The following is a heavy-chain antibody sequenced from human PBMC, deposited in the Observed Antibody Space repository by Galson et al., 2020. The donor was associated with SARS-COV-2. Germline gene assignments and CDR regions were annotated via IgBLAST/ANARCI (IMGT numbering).Heavy chain of an antibody. V-gene: IGHV4-59*08. CDR2: IYYSGST. CDR1: SGSISRYY. D-gene: IGHD6-13*01. CDR3: ARHMHITAAGISKTYFYYGMDV. J-gene: IGHJ6*02. Sequence: SQTLSLTCTVSSGSISRYYWSWIRQPPGKGLEWIGCIYYSGSTNYNPSLKSRVTMSLDTSKNQFSLKLSSVTAADTAVYYCARHMHITAAGISKTYFYYGMDVWGQGTTVTVSS.